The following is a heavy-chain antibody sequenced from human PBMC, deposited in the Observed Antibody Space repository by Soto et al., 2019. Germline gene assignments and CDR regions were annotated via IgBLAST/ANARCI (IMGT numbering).Heavy chain of an antibody. CDR3: ASWERGYSYGYFDY. CDR1: GFTFSSYA. V-gene: IGHV3-30-3*01. Sequence: QVQLVESGGGVVQPGRSLRLSCAASGFTFSSYAMHWVRQAPGKGLEWVAVISYDGSNKYYADSVKGRFTISRDNSKNTLYLQMNSLRAEDTGVYYCASWERGYSYGYFDYWGQGTLVTVSS. CDR2: ISYDGSNK. J-gene: IGHJ4*02. D-gene: IGHD5-18*01.